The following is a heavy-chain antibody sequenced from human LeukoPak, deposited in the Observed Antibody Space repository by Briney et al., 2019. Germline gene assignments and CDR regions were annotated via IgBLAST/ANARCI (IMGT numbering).Heavy chain of an antibody. CDR3: ARGHTTYDAFDI. J-gene: IGHJ3*02. CDR2: MNPNSGNT. Sequence: ASVKVSFKASRYTFTSYDINWVGQATGQGLEWMGWMNPNSGNTGYAQKFQGRVTMTRNTSISTAYMELSSLRSEDTAVYYCARGHTTYDAFDIWGQGTMVTVSS. D-gene: IGHD1-26*01. CDR1: RYTFTSYD. V-gene: IGHV1-8*01.